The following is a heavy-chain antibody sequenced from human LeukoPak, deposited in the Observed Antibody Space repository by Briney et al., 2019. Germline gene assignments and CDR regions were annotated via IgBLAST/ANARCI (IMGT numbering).Heavy chain of an antibody. J-gene: IGHJ6*03. D-gene: IGHD6-13*01. CDR3: ATLAAAGNYYYYYMDV. CDR2: VDPEDGET. Sequence: ASVKISCKVSGYTFNDYYMHWVQQAPGKGLEWMGLVDPEDGETIYAEKFQGRVTITADTSTDTAYMELSSLRSEDTAVYYCATLAAAGNYYYYYMDVWGKGTTVTVSS. CDR1: GYTFNDYY. V-gene: IGHV1-69-2*01.